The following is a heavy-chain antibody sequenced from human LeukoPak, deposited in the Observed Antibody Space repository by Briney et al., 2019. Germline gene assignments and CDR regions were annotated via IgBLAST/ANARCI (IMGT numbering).Heavy chain of an antibody. J-gene: IGHJ4*02. CDR1: GITLSNYG. CDR2: LSGSGGGT. Sequence: GGSLSLSCAVSGITLSNYGMSWVRQPPGKGLEWVAGLSGSGGGTNYADSVQGRFTISRDNPKNTLYLQMNSLRTEDTAVYFCAKRGVVIRVFLVGFHKEAYYFDSWGQGALVTVSS. D-gene: IGHD3-10*01. V-gene: IGHV3-23*01. CDR3: AKRGVVIRVFLVGFHKEAYYFDS.